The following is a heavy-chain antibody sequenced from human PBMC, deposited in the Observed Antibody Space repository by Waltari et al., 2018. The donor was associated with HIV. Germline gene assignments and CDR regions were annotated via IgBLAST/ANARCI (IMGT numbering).Heavy chain of an antibody. D-gene: IGHD2-15*01. J-gene: IGHJ4*02. Sequence: EVQLVESGGGLVKPGGSLRLSCAASGFTFSNAWMSWVRQAQGKGLEWVGRIKSKTDGGTTDYAAPVKGRFTISRDDSKNTLYLQMNSLKTEDTAVYYCTTDLPLVYCSGGSCPYYFDYWGQGTLVTVSS. CDR1: GFTFSNAW. V-gene: IGHV3-15*01. CDR3: TTDLPLVYCSGGSCPYYFDY. CDR2: IKSKTDGGTT.